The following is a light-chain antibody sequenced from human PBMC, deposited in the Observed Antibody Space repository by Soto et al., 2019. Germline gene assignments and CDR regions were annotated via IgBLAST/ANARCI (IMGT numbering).Light chain of an antibody. CDR1: QSINSW. Sequence: DLQLTQSPSTLSASVGDRVTITCRASQSINSWLAWDQQKTGKAPKLLIYDASSLESGVPSRLSGSGFGTEFTLTIISLQPDDFATYYCQQYNSYFWTFGQGTKVDIK. J-gene: IGKJ1*01. CDR3: QQYNSYFWT. CDR2: DAS. V-gene: IGKV1-5*01.